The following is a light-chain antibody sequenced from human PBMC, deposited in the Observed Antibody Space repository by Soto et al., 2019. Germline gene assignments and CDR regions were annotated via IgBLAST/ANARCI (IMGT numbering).Light chain of an antibody. CDR3: QHRSGYPPT. V-gene: IGKV1-9*01. CDR1: QGISSY. Sequence: DIQLTQSQSFLSASVGDRVTITCRARQGISSYLAWYQQKPGKVPKLLIYAASTLQSGVPSRFSGSESGTEVTLTISSLQPEDFATYYCQHRSGYPPTFGPGTKVDIK. J-gene: IGKJ3*01. CDR2: AAS.